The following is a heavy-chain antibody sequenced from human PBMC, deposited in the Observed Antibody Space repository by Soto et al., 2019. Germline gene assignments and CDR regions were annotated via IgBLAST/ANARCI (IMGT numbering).Heavy chain of an antibody. Sequence: KSGGSLRLSCAASGFTFSNYGMSWVRQAPGKGLEWVSSITSRSDYIYYADSVRGRFTISRDNAKNSLFLQMNRLRAEDTAVYYCARVDGYTYPNDYWGQGTLVTVSS. CDR2: ITSRSDYI. CDR1: GFTFSNYG. J-gene: IGHJ4*02. V-gene: IGHV3-21*01. D-gene: IGHD5-12*01. CDR3: ARVDGYTYPNDY.